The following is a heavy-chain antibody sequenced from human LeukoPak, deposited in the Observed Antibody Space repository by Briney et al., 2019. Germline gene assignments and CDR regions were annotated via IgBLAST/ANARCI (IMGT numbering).Heavy chain of an antibody. D-gene: IGHD4-17*01. J-gene: IGHJ4*02. CDR3: AKVTYGDYVLDY. CDR2: ISGSGGST. V-gene: IGHV3-23*01. CDR1: GFTFSSYG. Sequence: GGSLRLSCAASGFTFSSYGMSWVRQAPGKGLEWVSAISGSGGSTYYADSVKGRFTISRDNSKNTLYLQMNSLRAEDTAVYYCAKVTYGDYVLDYWGQGTLVTVSS.